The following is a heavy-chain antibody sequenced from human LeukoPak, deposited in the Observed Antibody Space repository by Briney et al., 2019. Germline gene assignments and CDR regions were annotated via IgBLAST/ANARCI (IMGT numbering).Heavy chain of an antibody. CDR1: GYSFTSYD. Sequence: GASVKVSCKASGYSFTSYDINWVRQATGQGLEWMGWMNPNSGNTGYAQKFQGRVTMTRNTSISTAYMELRSLRSDDTAVYYCARDKKLLWFGESYYYGMDVWGQGTTVTVSS. J-gene: IGHJ6*02. CDR3: ARDKKLLWFGESYYYGMDV. D-gene: IGHD3-10*01. V-gene: IGHV1-8*01. CDR2: MNPNSGNT.